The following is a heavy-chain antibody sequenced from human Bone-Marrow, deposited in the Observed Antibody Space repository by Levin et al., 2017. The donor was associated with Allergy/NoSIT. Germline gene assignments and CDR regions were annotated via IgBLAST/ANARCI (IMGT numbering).Heavy chain of an antibody. D-gene: IGHD3-10*01. Sequence: ASVKVSCKGSGYSFTSYWIGWVRQMPGKGLEWMGIIYPGDSDTRYSPSFQGQVTISADKSISTAYLQWSSLKASDTAMYYCARLKFGPGYYYYGMDVWGQGTTVTVSS. CDR3: ARLKFGPGYYYYGMDV. J-gene: IGHJ6*02. V-gene: IGHV5-51*01. CDR2: IYPGDSDT. CDR1: GYSFTSYW.